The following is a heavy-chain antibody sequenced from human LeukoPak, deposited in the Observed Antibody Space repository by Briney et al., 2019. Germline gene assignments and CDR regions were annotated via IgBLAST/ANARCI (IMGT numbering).Heavy chain of an antibody. Sequence: SETLSLTCTVSGGSISSSSYYWGWIRQPPGKGLEWIGSIYYSGSTYYNPSLKSRVTISVDTSKNQFSLKLSSVTAADTAVYYCARGSLQSWNFDYWGQGTLVTVSS. CDR3: ARGSLQSWNFDY. J-gene: IGHJ4*02. CDR1: GGSISSSSYY. CDR2: IYYSGST. D-gene: IGHD6-13*01. V-gene: IGHV4-39*07.